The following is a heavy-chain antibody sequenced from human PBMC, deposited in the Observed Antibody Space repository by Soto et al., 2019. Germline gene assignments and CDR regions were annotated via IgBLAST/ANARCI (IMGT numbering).Heavy chain of an antibody. D-gene: IGHD3-10*01. CDR2: VKQSGDT. V-gene: IGHV4-34*01. J-gene: IGHJ4*02. CDR1: GGSFGYYY. CDR3: ARGFHYGSGSFFY. Sequence: TSETLSLTCGVSGGSFGYYYWSWIRQPPGKGLEWLGGVKQSGDTNYNPSLKSRITMSLDTSNYQLSLKLESVTAADTAVYYCARGFHYGSGSFFYWGQGALVTVSS.